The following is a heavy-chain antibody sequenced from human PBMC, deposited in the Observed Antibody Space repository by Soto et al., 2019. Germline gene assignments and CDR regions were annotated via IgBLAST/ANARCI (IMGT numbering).Heavy chain of an antibody. CDR2: INPVGGST. Sequence: QVQLVQSGAEVKKPGASVRVSCKASGYTFTSYYIHWVRQAPGQGLEWVSIINPVGGSTNYAQKLQGRVTVTRDTSTITVHMELSSLRSEDTAVYYCARGWGRVVYAMDVWGQGTTVTVSS. CDR1: GYTFTSYY. V-gene: IGHV1-46*04. CDR3: ARGWGRVVYAMDV. D-gene: IGHD1-26*01. J-gene: IGHJ6*02.